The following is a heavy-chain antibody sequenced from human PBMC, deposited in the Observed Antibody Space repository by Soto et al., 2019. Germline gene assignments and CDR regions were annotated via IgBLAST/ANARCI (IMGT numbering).Heavy chain of an antibody. CDR3: RRSSRYSTDV. V-gene: IGHV4-39*01. J-gene: IGHJ6*02. Sequence: ASETLSLTCTVSGDSIRSSSYWGWIRQPPGKGLEWIGSIYSTGNTYYNPSLNSQVTISVDTSKNQFSLNVISVTAADTAVYYCRRSSRYSTDVWGQGTTVTV. D-gene: IGHD6-13*01. CDR2: IYSTGNT. CDR1: GDSIRSSSY.